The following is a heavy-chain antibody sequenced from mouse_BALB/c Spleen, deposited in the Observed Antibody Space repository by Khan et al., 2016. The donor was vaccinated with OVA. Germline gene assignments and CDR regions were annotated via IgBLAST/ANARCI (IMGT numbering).Heavy chain of an antibody. CDR2: ISSGGNYA. Sequence: EVELVESGGDLVKPGGSLKLSCAASGFTFSSCGMSWVRQPPDKRLEWVATISSGGNYAYYPDSVKGRCTIARDNAKNTLYLQMSSLKSEVTAMYYCARHEATMILFAYWGQGTLVTVSA. CDR3: ARHEATMILFAY. CDR1: GFTFSSCG. V-gene: IGHV5-6*01. D-gene: IGHD2-4*01. J-gene: IGHJ3*01.